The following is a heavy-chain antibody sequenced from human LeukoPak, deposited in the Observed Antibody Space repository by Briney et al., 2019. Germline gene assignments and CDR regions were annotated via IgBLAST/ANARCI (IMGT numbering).Heavy chain of an antibody. CDR2: MNPYNGNT. V-gene: IGHV1-8*01. D-gene: IGHD6-19*01. CDR1: GYTFTSHV. Sequence: ASVKVSCKTSGYTFTSHVINWVRQATGQGLEWMGWMNPYNGNTGYAQKFQGRVTMTRKTSISTAYMELSSLRSEDTAVYYCASLSSGWNDGKIIDYWGQGTLVTVSS. J-gene: IGHJ4*02. CDR3: ASLSSGWNDGKIIDY.